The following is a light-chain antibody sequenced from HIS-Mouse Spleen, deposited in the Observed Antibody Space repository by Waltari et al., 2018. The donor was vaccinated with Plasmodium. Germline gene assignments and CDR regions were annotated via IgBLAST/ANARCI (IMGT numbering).Light chain of an antibody. CDR3: YSTDSSGNHRV. J-gene: IGLJ3*02. CDR1: AYPKKC. V-gene: IGLV3-10*01. CDR2: EDS. Sequence: SYELTQPPASSVSPGKTARITCPGDAYPKKCAYWYQQKSGQAPVLVIYEDSKQPSGIPERFSGSSSGTMATLTISGAQVEDEADYYCYSTDSSGNHRVFGGGTKLTVL.